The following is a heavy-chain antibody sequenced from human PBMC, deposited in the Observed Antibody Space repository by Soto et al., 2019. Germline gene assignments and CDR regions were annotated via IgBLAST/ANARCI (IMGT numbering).Heavy chain of an antibody. V-gene: IGHV1-69*01. D-gene: IGHD3-10*01. CDR1: GGTFSSYS. CDR3: ARVFSDDIYGSGSFNV. J-gene: IGHJ6*02. CDR2: IIPIFGTA. Sequence: QVQLVQSGAEVKKPGSSVKVSCKASGGTFSSYSISWVRQAPGQGLEWMGGIIPIFGTANYAQKFQGRVTITADESTSTAYMELSSLRSEDTAVYYCARVFSDDIYGSGSFNVWGQGTTVTVSS.